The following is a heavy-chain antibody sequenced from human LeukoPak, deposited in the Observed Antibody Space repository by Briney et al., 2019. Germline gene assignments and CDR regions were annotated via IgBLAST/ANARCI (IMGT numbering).Heavy chain of an antibody. Sequence: SETLSLTCTVSGVSITSGGYSWSWIRQHPGKGLEWIGYIYYSGSTYYNPSLKSRVTISVDTSKNQFSLKLSSVTAADTAVYYCAREPSVTTDDWGQGTLVTVSS. V-gene: IGHV4-31*03. CDR2: IYYSGST. CDR3: AREPSVTTDD. J-gene: IGHJ4*02. D-gene: IGHD4-17*01. CDR1: GVSITSGGYS.